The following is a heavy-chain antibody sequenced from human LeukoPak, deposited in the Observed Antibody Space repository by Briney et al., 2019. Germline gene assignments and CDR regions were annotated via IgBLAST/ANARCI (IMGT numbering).Heavy chain of an antibody. CDR1: GYTFTNYY. J-gene: IGHJ4*02. CDR3: ARDGYSYGLDY. D-gene: IGHD5-18*01. CDR2: IIPIFGTA. V-gene: IGHV1-69*05. Sequence: ASVKVSCKASGYTFTNYYIHWVRQAPGQGLEWMGGIIPIFGTANYAQKFQGRVTITTDESTSTAYMELSSLRSEDTAVYYCARDGYSYGLDYWGQGTLVTVSS.